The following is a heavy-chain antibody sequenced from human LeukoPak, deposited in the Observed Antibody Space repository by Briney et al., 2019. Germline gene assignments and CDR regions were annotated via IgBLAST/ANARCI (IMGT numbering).Heavy chain of an antibody. CDR3: ARDQPVVTPLGY. CDR1: GFTVSNNF. CDR2: IYSGGTT. D-gene: IGHD4-23*01. V-gene: IGHV3-53*01. Sequence: GGSLRLSCAASGFTVSNNFMSWVRQAPGKGLELVSLIYSGGTTKYADSVRGRFTISRDNSKNTLHLQMNSLRAEDTAVYYCARDQPVVTPLGYWGQGTLVTVSS. J-gene: IGHJ4*02.